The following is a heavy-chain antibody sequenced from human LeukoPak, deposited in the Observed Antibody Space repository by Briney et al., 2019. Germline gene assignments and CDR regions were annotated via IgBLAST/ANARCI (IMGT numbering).Heavy chain of an antibody. CDR3: ARRLGLRWDLQAFDI. J-gene: IGHJ3*02. CDR1: GYTFSSYD. Sequence: GASVKVSCKASGYTFSSYDINWVRQATGQGLEWMGWMNPNSGNRGYAQKFQGRVTITRNTSISTAYMELSSLRSEDTAAYYCARRLGLRWDLQAFDIWGQGTMVTVSS. D-gene: IGHD4-23*01. CDR2: MNPNSGNR. V-gene: IGHV1-8*03.